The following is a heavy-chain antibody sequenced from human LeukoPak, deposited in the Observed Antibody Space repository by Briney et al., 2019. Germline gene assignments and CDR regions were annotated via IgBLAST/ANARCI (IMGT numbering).Heavy chain of an antibody. D-gene: IGHD6-6*01. CDR3: ARYSSSSPPNPPDY. J-gene: IGHJ4*02. Sequence: GGSLRLSCAASGFTFSSYGMHWVRQAPGKWLEWVAVIWYDGSNKYYADSVKGRFTISRDNSKNTLYLQMNSLRAEDTAVYYCARYSSSSPPNPPDYWGQGTLVTVSS. CDR1: GFTFSSYG. CDR2: IWYDGSNK. V-gene: IGHV3-33*01.